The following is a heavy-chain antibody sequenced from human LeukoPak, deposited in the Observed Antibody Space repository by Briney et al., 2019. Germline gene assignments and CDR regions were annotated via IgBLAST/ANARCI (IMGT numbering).Heavy chain of an antibody. J-gene: IGHJ4*02. CDR2: ISWNSGSI. CDR1: GFTFDDYA. D-gene: IGHD6-19*01. CDR3: AKGGGSSGWFPYYFDY. Sequence: GGSLRLSCAASGFTFDDYAMHWVRQAPGKGLEWVSGISWNSGSIGYAGSVKGRFTISRDNAKNSLYLQMNSLRAEDTALYYCAKGGGSSGWFPYYFDYWGQGTLVTVSS. V-gene: IGHV3-9*01.